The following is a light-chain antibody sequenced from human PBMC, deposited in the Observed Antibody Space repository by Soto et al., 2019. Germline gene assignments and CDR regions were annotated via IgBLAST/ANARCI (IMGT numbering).Light chain of an antibody. V-gene: IGKV3-11*01. CDR2: DAS. J-gene: IGKJ4*02. Sequence: EIVLTQSPATLSLSPGERATLSCRASQSVSSYLAWYQQKPGQAPRLLIYDASSRATGIPARFSGSGSGTDFTLTIISLEPEDFAVYYCHQRRNWPLTFGGGTKVEIK. CDR3: HQRRNWPLT. CDR1: QSVSSY.